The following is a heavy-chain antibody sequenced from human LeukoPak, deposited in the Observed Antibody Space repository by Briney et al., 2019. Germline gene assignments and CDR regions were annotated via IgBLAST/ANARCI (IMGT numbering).Heavy chain of an antibody. J-gene: IGHJ5*02. V-gene: IGHV3-7*01. CDR1: GFTFSSYW. D-gene: IGHD2-2*02. Sequence: PGGSLRLSCAASGFTFSSYWMSWVRQAPGKGLEWVANIKQDGSEKYYVDSVKGRFTISRDNAKNSLYLQMNSLRAEDTAVYYCARGQGDIVVVPAAIGQWLDPWGQGTLVTVSS. CDR2: IKQDGSEK. CDR3: ARGQGDIVVVPAAIGQWLDP.